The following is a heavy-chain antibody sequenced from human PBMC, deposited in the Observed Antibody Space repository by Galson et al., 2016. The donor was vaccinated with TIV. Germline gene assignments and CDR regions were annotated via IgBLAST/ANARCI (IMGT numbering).Heavy chain of an antibody. CDR1: GFTFSRHW. D-gene: IGHD3-16*01. V-gene: IGHV3-7*01. CDR2: MKEAGSER. J-gene: IGHJ4*02. Sequence: SLRLSCAASGFTFSRHWMSWVRQTPGKGLEWVAKMKEAGSERYYVDSVKGRFTISRDNARNSLFLQMSSLRVEDTGIYYCARDTHYAFDYWGRGTLVTVSS. CDR3: ARDTHYAFDY.